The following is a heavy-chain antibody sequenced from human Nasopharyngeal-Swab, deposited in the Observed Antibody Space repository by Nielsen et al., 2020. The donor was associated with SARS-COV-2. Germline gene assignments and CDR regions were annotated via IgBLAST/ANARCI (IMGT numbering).Heavy chain of an antibody. CDR3: ARESVVTGMDDATDV. Sequence: GGSLRLSCAASGFPLSHYYMTWVRQPPGKGLEWVSNIKQDGREQFYADSVKGRFTISRDNAKNSVFLQMDSLRADDTAVYYCARESVVTGMDDATDVWGQGTMVIVS. V-gene: IGHV3-7*04. D-gene: IGHD2-21*02. J-gene: IGHJ3*01. CDR2: IKQDGREQ. CDR1: GFPLSHYY.